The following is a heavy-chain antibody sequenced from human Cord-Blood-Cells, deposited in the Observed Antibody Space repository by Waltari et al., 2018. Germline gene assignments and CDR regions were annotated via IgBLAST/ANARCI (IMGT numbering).Heavy chain of an antibody. Sequence: QVQLVQSGAEVKKPGASVKVSCKASGYTFPVYYMHWVRQAPGQGLEWMGWINPNSGGTNYAQKFQGWVTMTRDTSISTAYMELSRLRSDDTAVYYCARSYDILTGYFDYWGQGTLVTVSS. CDR2: INPNSGGT. CDR3: ARSYDILTGYFDY. J-gene: IGHJ4*02. V-gene: IGHV1-2*04. CDR1: GYTFPVYY. D-gene: IGHD3-9*01.